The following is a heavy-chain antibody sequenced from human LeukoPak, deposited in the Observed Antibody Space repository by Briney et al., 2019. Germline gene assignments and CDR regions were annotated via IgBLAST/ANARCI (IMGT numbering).Heavy chain of an antibody. Sequence: ASVKVSCKASGYTFSGYYMHWVRQDPGQGLEWMGWINPNSGGTDYAQKFQGRGTMTRATSISTAYMELSRQRSDDTAVYYCASRDRVTMLRGGNIGYFDYWGQGTLVTVSS. CDR2: INPNSGGT. CDR1: GYTFSGYY. D-gene: IGHD3-10*01. CDR3: ASRDRVTMLRGGNIGYFDY. J-gene: IGHJ4*02. V-gene: IGHV1-2*02.